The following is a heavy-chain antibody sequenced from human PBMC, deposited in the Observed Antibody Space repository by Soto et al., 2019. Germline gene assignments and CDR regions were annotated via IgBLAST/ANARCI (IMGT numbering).Heavy chain of an antibody. J-gene: IGHJ5*02. Sequence: QVHLQESGPRLVKPSETLSLTCTVSGGSISNYYWSWIRQPPGRGLEWIGHIFYSGSTNYNPALKSRATISVDTSKSQFALKLSSVTAADTAVYYCAKDSGYTYGYFRWFDPWGQGTLVTVSS. D-gene: IGHD5-18*01. CDR2: IFYSGST. CDR1: GGSISNYY. CDR3: AKDSGYTYGYFRWFDP. V-gene: IGHV4-59*01.